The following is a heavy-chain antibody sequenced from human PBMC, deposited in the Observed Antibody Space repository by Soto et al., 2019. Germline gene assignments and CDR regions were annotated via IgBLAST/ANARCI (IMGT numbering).Heavy chain of an antibody. V-gene: IGHV4-59*08. Sequence: QVQLQESGPGLVKPSETLSLTCTVSGGAISSFYWSWVRQPPGKGLEWFGYIYYSGSTNYNPSLKSRVTISVDTSKNQCSLKLSSVTAADTAVYYCARLWGWFGDYWGQGTLVTVSS. CDR1: GGAISSFY. CDR2: IYYSGST. D-gene: IGHD3-10*01. J-gene: IGHJ4*02. CDR3: ARLWGWFGDY.